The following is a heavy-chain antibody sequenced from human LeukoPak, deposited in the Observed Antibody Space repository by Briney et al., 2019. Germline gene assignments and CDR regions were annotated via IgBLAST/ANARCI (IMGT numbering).Heavy chain of an antibody. D-gene: IGHD6-13*01. CDR3: ARDYSSSWYTRRLDY. J-gene: IGHJ4*02. Sequence: GGSLRLSCAASGFTFSSYAMSWVRQAPGKGLEWVSAISGSGDSTYYVDSVKGRFTISRDNSKNTLYLQMNSLRAEDTAVYYCARDYSSSWYTRRLDYWGQGTLVTVSS. CDR2: ISGSGDST. CDR1: GFTFSSYA. V-gene: IGHV3-23*01.